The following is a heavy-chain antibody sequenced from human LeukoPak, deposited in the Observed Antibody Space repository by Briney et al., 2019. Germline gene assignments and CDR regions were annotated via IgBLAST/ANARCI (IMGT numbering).Heavy chain of an antibody. V-gene: IGHV4-39*07. CDR3: ARWNGILFSRGRDAFDI. CDR2: IYYSGST. J-gene: IGHJ3*02. Sequence: PSETLSLTCTVSGGSISSSSYYWGWIRQPPGKGLEWIGSIYYSGSTYYNPSLKSRVTISVDTSKNQFSLKLSSVTAADTAVYYCARWNGILFSRGRDAFDIWGQGTMVTVSS. D-gene: IGHD2-8*01. CDR1: GGSISSSSYY.